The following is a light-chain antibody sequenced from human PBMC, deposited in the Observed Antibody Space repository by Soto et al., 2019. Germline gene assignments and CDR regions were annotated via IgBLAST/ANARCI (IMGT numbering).Light chain of an antibody. Sequence: AAMTQPEIACGSRVLAVNITCTGASSDVGGHNYVSRYQQHPSKAPKHIIYELSNRPSGITDRCSGSKSGNTASLTVSWLQGDDEADYYCFSYARKKKLLLGNGTKDTV. CDR2: ELS. V-gene: IGLV2-8*01. CDR3: FSYARKKKLL. CDR1: SSDVGGHNY. J-gene: IGLJ1*01.